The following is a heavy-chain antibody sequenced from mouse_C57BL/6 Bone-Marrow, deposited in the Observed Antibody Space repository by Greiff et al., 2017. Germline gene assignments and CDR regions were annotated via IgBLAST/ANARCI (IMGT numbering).Heavy chain of an antibody. Sequence: VQLQQSVAELVRPGASVKLSCTASGFTIKNTYMHWVKQRPEQGLEWIGRIDPESGDTKYAPKFQGKATITADKSSNTAYLQLSSLTSEDTAVYYCASWGYYGYCYDWYFGGWGTAATVT. CDR1: GFTIKNTY. J-gene: IGHJ1*03. D-gene: IGHD1-2*01. CDR3: ASWGYYGYCYDWYFGG. CDR2: IDPESGDT. V-gene: IGHV14-3*01.